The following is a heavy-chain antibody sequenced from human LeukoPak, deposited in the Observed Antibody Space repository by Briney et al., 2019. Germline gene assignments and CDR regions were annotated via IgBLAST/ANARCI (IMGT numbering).Heavy chain of an antibody. CDR3: ARDVNRASDY. D-gene: IGHD1-14*01. CDR1: GFTFGNYW. Sequence: GGSLRLSCAASGFTFGNYWMHWVRQAPGKGLVWVSIINTDGKTTRYADSVKGRFTISRDNAENTMYLQMNSLRAEDTAVYYCARDVNRASDYWGLGTQVTVSS. V-gene: IGHV3-74*01. CDR2: INTDGKTT. J-gene: IGHJ4*02.